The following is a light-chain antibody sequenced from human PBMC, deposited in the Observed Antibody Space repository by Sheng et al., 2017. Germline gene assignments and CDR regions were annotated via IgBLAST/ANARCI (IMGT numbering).Light chain of an antibody. CDR2: KSS. CDR3: QQYYSTPWT. V-gene: IGKV1-5*03. Sequence: IQMTQSPSSLSASVGDTVTITCRASLSVRSWLAWYQQKPGKAPKALIYKSSSLETGVPSRFSGSGSETEFTLTISSLQAEDVAVYYCQQYYSTPWTFGQGTKVDIK. J-gene: IGKJ1*01. CDR1: LSVRSW.